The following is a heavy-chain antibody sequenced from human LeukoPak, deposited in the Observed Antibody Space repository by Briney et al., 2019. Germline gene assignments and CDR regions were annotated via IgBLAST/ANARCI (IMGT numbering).Heavy chain of an antibody. V-gene: IGHV4-30-2*01. J-gene: IGHJ4*02. CDR3: ARGLFPSSGYYY. D-gene: IGHD3-22*01. Sequence: SQTLSLTCAVSGGSISSGGYSWSWIRQPPGKGLGWIGYIYHSGSTYYNPSLKSRVTISVDTSKNQFSLKLSSVIVADTAVYYCARGLFPSSGYYYWGQGTLVTVSS. CDR2: IYHSGST. CDR1: GGSISSGGYS.